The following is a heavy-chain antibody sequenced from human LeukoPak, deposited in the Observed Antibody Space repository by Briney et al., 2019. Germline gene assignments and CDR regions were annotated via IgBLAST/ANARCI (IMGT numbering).Heavy chain of an antibody. CDR3: ARGSLYYYGSGDWFDP. CDR2: INHSGST. D-gene: IGHD3-10*01. V-gene: IGHV4-34*01. J-gene: IGHJ5*02. Sequence: PETLSLTCAVYGGSFSGYYWSWIRQPPGKGLEWIGEINHSGSTNYNPSLKSRVTISVDTSKNQFSLKLSSVTAADTAVYYCARGSLYYYGSGDWFDPWGQGTLVTVSS. CDR1: GGSFSGYY.